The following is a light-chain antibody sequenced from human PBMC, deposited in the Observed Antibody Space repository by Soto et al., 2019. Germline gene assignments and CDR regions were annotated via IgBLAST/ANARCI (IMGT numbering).Light chain of an antibody. J-gene: IGKJ5*01. CDR2: GAS. V-gene: IGKV3-11*01. CDR3: QQRSNWPSIT. CDR1: QSVSSY. Sequence: EIVLTQSPATLSLSPGERATLSCRASQSVSSYLAWYQQKPGQAPRLLIYGASNRAAGTPARFSGLGSGTDFTLTISSLEPEDFAVYYCQQRSNWPSITFGQGTRLEIK.